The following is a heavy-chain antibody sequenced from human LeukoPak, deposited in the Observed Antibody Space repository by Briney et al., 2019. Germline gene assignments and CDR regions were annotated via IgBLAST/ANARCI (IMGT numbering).Heavy chain of an antibody. CDR3: ARGGYDILTRYGSSDP. CDR1: GVSITNYY. D-gene: IGHD3-9*01. V-gene: IGHV4-59*01. J-gene: IGHJ5*02. Sequence: SETLSLTCTVSGVSITNYYWSWIRQPPGKGLEWIGYTYYSGTTNYNPSLKSGVTISVDTSKNQFSLKLSSVTTADTAVYYCARGGYDILTRYGSSDPSGQGSLVSVSS. CDR2: TYYSGTT.